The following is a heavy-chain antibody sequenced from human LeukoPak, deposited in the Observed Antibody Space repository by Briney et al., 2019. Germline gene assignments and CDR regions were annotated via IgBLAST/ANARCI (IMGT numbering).Heavy chain of an antibody. V-gene: IGHV3-11*04. CDR2: IKGTGLTT. CDR3: ARAGELRYMDV. Sequence: GGSLRLSCAASGFTFSDYYMSWIRQAPGKGLEGISNIKGTGLTTYYADSVKGRFTISRDNAKNSLFLQMNSLRADDTAIYYCARAGELRYMDVWGKGTAVTVSS. J-gene: IGHJ6*03. CDR1: GFTFSDYY. D-gene: IGHD3-16*01.